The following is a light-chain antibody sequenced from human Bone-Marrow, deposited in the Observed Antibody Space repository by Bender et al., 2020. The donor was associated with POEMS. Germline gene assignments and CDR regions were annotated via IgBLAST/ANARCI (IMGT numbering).Light chain of an antibody. V-gene: IGLV2-8*01. Sequence: QSALTQPPSASGSPGQSVTIPCTGTSSDVGGYNYVSWYQQYPGKAPKLMIYNVIKRPSGVPDRFSGSKSGNTASLTVSGLQAEDEADYYCSSYGGGNTVIFGGGTKLTVL. CDR1: SSDVGGYNY. CDR3: SSYGGGNTVI. J-gene: IGLJ2*01. CDR2: NVI.